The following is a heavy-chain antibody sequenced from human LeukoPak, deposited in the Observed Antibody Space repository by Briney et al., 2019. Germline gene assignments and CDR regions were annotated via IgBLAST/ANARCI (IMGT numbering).Heavy chain of an antibody. CDR2: IKSKAEGETK. Sequence: PGGSLRLSCAVSRITFSNAWPSWVRQAPGKGLEWVGRIKSKAEGETKEYAASVKGRFTISRDDSRSRLYLQMSSLKTEDTAVYYCATGIVTGTSRWGQGTLVAVSS. D-gene: IGHD1-20*01. V-gene: IGHV3-15*01. CDR1: RITFSNAW. CDR3: ATGIVTGTSR. J-gene: IGHJ4*02.